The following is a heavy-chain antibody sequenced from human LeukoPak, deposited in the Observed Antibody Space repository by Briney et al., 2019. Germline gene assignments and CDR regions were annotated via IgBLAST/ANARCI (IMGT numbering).Heavy chain of an antibody. D-gene: IGHD1-26*01. V-gene: IGHV4-34*01. CDR1: GGSFSGYY. J-gene: IGHJ6*03. CDR3: ARRRRVGAARGYYYYYMDV. Sequence: PSETLSLTCAVYGGSFSGYYWSWIRQPPGKGLEWIGEINHSGSTNYNPSLKSRVTISVDTSKNQFSLKLSSVTAADTAVCYCARRRRVGAARGYYYYYMDVWGKGTTVTVSS. CDR2: INHSGST.